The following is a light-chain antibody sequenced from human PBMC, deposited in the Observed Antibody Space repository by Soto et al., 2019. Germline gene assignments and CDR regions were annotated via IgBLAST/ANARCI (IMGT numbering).Light chain of an antibody. J-gene: IGLJ2*01. CDR3: AAWDDSRSGRV. V-gene: IGLV1-47*03. CDR1: SSNIGSNY. Sequence: QSVLTQPPSASGTPGQRVTISCSGSSSNIGSNYVYWYQQLPGTAPKLLIYRNNQRPSGVPDRFSGSKSGTSASLAISGLWSEYEADYYCAAWDDSRSGRVFCGGTKLTVL. CDR2: RNN.